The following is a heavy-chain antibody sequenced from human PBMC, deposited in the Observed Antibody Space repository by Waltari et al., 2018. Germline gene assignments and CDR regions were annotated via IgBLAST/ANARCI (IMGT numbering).Heavy chain of an antibody. D-gene: IGHD3-10*01. CDR3: ARGRGGSGSQPLSWFDP. J-gene: IGHJ5*02. CDR2: IYDVGTT. Sequence: QVQLRESGPRLVQPSETLSLTCSVSGDSIAGYFWAWIRQPPGKGLQFIGYIYDVGTTRYNPSLASRVAMSVDTSKNHFSLRLTSMTAADTAFYYCARGRGGSGSQPLSWFDPWGPGTLVTVSS. CDR1: GDSIAGYF. V-gene: IGHV4-59*01.